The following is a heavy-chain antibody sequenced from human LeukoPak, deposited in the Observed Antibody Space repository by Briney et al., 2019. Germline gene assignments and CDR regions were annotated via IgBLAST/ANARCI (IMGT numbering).Heavy chain of an antibody. Sequence: GGSLRLSCAASGFTVTDYYMSWIRQAPGKGLEWVSYISSSGDVIYYADSVKGRFSISRDNSKNTLYLQMNSLRAEDTAVYYCARDGGVGAPLRDPGVVDYWGKGTLVTVSS. J-gene: IGHJ4*02. CDR1: GFTVTDYY. CDR3: ARDGGVGAPLRDPGVVDY. CDR2: ISSSGDVI. V-gene: IGHV3-11*04. D-gene: IGHD1-26*01.